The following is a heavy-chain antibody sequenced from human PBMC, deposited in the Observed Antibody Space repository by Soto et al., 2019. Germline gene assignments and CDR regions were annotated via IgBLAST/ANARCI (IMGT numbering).Heavy chain of an antibody. V-gene: IGHV4-59*12. CDR3: ARVPSSGNHFDY. D-gene: IGHD3-22*01. CDR2: IYYSGST. J-gene: IGHJ4*02. CDR1: GGSISSYY. Sequence: SETLSLTCTVSGGSISSYYWIWIRQPPGKGLEWIGYIYYSGSTNYNPSLKSRVTISVDTSKNQFSLKLSSVTAADTAVYYCARVPSSGNHFDYWGQGTLVTVSS.